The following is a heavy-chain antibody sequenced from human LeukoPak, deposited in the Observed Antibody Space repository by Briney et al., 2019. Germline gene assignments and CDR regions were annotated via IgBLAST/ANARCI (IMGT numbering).Heavy chain of an antibody. CDR3: AKNMCGGDCYSSHYFDY. CDR1: GFTFDDYA. D-gene: IGHD2-21*02. J-gene: IGHJ4*02. V-gene: IGHV3-43*02. Sequence: GGSLRLSCAASGFTFDDYAMHWVRQAPGKGLEWVSLISGDGGSTYYADSVKGRFTISRDNSKNSLYLQMNSLRTEDTALYYCAKNMCGGDCYSSHYFDYWGQGTLVTVSS. CDR2: ISGDGGST.